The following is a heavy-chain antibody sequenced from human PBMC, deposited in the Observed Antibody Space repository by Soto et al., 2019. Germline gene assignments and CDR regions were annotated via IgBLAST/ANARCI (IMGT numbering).Heavy chain of an antibody. V-gene: IGHV1-18*04. CDR2: ISAYKGNT. Sequence: QVQLVQSGAEVKKPGASVKVSCKASGYTFTSYGISWVRQAPGQGLEWKGWISAYKGNTNYGQKRQGRLTMTTETSASTAYMELRSLRSDDTAVYYCAREGAVVAATRGYYYGMDVWGQGTTVTVSS. D-gene: IGHD2-15*01. CDR1: GYTFTSYG. J-gene: IGHJ6*02. CDR3: AREGAVVAATRGYYYGMDV.